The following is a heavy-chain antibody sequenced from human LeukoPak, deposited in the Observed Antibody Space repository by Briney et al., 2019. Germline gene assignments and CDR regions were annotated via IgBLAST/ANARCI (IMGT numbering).Heavy chain of an antibody. CDR2: IKSDGST. Sequence: GGSLRLSCAASGFTFSTYWMHWFRQAPGKGLVWVSRIKSDGSTNYADSVKGRFTISRDNANNTLSLQMNSLRPEDTGVYYCARAPSEIGGYYPEYFRHWGQGTLVTVSS. J-gene: IGHJ1*01. CDR3: ARAPSEIGGYYPEYFRH. V-gene: IGHV3-74*01. D-gene: IGHD3-22*01. CDR1: GFTFSTYW.